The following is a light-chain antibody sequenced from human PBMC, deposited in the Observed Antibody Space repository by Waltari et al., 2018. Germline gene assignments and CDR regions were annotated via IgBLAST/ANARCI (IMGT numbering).Light chain of an antibody. CDR2: EVS. CDR1: SANVGSYPL. V-gene: IGLV2-23*02. Sequence: SALTQPASVSGSPGQSITISCTETSANVGSYPLLSWYQRPPGGAPKLLIYEVSERPSGVSIRFSGSKSGKTASLTISGLQPEDEADYYCCAFAGRGFYVFGTGTQVTVL. J-gene: IGLJ1*01. CDR3: CAFAGRGFYV.